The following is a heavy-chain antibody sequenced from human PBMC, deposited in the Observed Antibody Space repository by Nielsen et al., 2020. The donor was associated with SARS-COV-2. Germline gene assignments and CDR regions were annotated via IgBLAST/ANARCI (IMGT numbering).Heavy chain of an antibody. CDR2: VSLSGST. CDR3: ARGDLVVVPSPLLGLGPIFYSFYLDV. D-gene: IGHD2-2*02. J-gene: IGHJ6*03. CDR1: GDSVSSNDW. V-gene: IGHV4-4*02. Sequence: SETLSLTCAVSGDSVSSNDWWTWARQSPGKGLEWMGEVSLSGSTNYHPSLKSRATLSMDKSKNQFSLRLTSVSAADTADYFCARGDLVVVPSPLLGLGPIFYSFYLDVWGKGTTVIVSS.